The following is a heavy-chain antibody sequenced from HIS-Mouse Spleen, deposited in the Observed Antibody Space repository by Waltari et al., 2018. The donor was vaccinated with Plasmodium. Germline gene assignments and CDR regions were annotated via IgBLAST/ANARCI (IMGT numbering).Heavy chain of an antibody. CDR2: ISWNSGSI. CDR3: AKDRKYSSSRGAFDI. V-gene: IGHV3-9*01. Sequence: EVQLVESGGGLVQPGRSLRLSCAASGFTFDDYAMHWVRQAPGKVREGVSGISWNSGSIGYADSVKGRFTISRDNAKNSLYLQMNSLRAEDTALYYCAKDRKYSSSRGAFDIWGQGTMVTVSS. D-gene: IGHD6-6*01. J-gene: IGHJ3*02. CDR1: GFTFDDYA.